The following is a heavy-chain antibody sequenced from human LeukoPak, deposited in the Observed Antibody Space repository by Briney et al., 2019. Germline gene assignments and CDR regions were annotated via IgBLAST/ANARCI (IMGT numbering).Heavy chain of an antibody. J-gene: IGHJ1*01. D-gene: IGHD6-19*01. CDR1: GGSFSGYY. Sequence: SETLSLTCAVYGGSFSGYYWSWIRQPPGKGLEWIGEINHSGSTNYNPSLKSRVTISVDTSKNQFSLKLSPVTAADTAVYYCARGVWAQWLAFGYFQHWGQGTLVTVSS. V-gene: IGHV4-34*01. CDR2: INHSGST. CDR3: ARGVWAQWLAFGYFQH.